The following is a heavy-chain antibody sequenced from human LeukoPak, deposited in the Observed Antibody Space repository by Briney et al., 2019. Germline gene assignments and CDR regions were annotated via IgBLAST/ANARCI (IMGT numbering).Heavy chain of an antibody. Sequence: SETLSLTCSGSGGSVNRYYWSWIRQPPGKGLEWIGYIYTTGRTNYNPSLKSRVTISVDTSKNQFSLKLSSVTAADTAVYYCAKILGSGVWYGFDIWGQGTMVTVSS. J-gene: IGHJ3*02. CDR3: AKILGSGVWYGFDI. D-gene: IGHD7-27*01. CDR1: GGSVNRYY. CDR2: IYTTGRT. V-gene: IGHV4-4*09.